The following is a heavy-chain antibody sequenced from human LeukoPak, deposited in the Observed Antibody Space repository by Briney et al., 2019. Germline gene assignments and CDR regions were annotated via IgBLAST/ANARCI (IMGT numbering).Heavy chain of an antibody. J-gene: IGHJ3*02. D-gene: IGHD3-22*01. Sequence: GASVKVSCKASGYTFTSYGISWVRQAPGQGLEWMGWISAYNGNTNYAQKLQGRVTMTTDTSTSTAYMELRSLRSDDTAVYYCARDSYYDSSDAFDIWGQGTMVTVSS. CDR3: ARDSYYDSSDAFDI. V-gene: IGHV1-18*01. CDR1: GYTFTSYG. CDR2: ISAYNGNT.